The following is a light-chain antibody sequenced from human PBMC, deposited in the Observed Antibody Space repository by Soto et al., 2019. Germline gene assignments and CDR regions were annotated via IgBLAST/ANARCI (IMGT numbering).Light chain of an antibody. CDR1: SSNIGAGYD. CDR3: SSYAGSNNFVV. CDR2: GNS. Sequence: QSVLTQPPSVSGAPGQRVTISCTGSSSNIGAGYDVHWYQQLPGTAPKLLIYGNSNRPSGVPDRFSGSKSGNTASLTVSGLQADDEADYYCSSYAGSNNFVVFGGGTKLTVL. J-gene: IGLJ2*01. V-gene: IGLV1-40*01.